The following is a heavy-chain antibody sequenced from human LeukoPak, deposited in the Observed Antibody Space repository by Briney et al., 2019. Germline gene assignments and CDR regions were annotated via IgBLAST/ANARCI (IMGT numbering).Heavy chain of an antibody. J-gene: IGHJ4*02. CDR2: INHSGST. CDR3: ARLDASLAHISGSYPDY. V-gene: IGHV4-34*01. CDR1: GGSFSGYF. D-gene: IGHD3-10*01. Sequence: SETLSLTCAVYGGSFSGYFWTWIRQPPGKGLDWIAEINHSGSTNYNPSLRGRVTLSADTSKNQFSLKVTSVTAADTAIYYCARLDASLAHISGSYPDYWGQGTLVTVSS.